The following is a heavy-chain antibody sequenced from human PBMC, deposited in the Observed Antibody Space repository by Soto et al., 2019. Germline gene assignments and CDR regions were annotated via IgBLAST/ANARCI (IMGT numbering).Heavy chain of an antibody. CDR3: ARGPLSLYSADSR. CDR2: INGGNGDT. J-gene: IGHJ4*02. Sequence: QVQLVHSGAEMRKPGASVKVSCKASGYTFTSYAKNWVRQAPGQRLEWMGWINGGNGDTKYSQRFQDRVTITRDTSANTVYMELSSLTSEDTAIYYCARGPLSLYSADSRWGRGTPVTVSS. V-gene: IGHV1-3*01. CDR1: GYTFTSYA. D-gene: IGHD6-13*01.